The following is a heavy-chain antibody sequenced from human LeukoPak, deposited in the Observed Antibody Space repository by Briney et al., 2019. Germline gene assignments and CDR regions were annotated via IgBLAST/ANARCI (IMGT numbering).Heavy chain of an antibody. CDR3: AKIGSFGYYDFWSGYYSLDY. CDR1: GFTFDDYG. Sequence: GSLRLSCAASGFTFDDYGMSWVRQAPGKGLEWVAVISYDGSNKYYADSVKGRFTISRDNSKNTLYLQMNSLRAEDTAVYYCAKIGSFGYYDFWSGYYSLDYWGQGTLVTVSS. CDR2: ISYDGSNK. D-gene: IGHD3-3*01. V-gene: IGHV3-30*18. J-gene: IGHJ4*02.